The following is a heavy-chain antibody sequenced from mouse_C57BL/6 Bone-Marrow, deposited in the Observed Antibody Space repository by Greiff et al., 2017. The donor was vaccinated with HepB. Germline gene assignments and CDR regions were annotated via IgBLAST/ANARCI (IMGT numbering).Heavy chain of an antibody. CDR1: GYTFTSYW. V-gene: IGHV1-59*01. CDR3: ASPNGDP. Sequence: VQLQQPGAELVRPGTSVKLSCKASGYTFTSYWMHWVKQRPGQGLEWIGVIDPSDSYTNYNQKFKGKATLTVDTSSSTAYMQLSSLTSEDSAVYYCASPNGDPWGQGTLVTVSA. CDR2: IDPSDSYT. J-gene: IGHJ3*01.